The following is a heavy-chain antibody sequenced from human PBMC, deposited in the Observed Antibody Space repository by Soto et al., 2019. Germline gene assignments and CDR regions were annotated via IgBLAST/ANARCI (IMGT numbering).Heavy chain of an antibody. CDR3: ARLSFMVRGSVTARNDY. Sequence: QLQLQESGPGLVKPSETLSLTCTVSGGSISSSSYYWGWIRQPPGKGLEWIGSIYYSGSTYYNPSLKSRVTISVDTSKNQFSLKLSSVTAADTAVYYCARLSFMVRGSVTARNDYWGQGTLVTVSS. D-gene: IGHD3-10*01. CDR2: IYYSGST. V-gene: IGHV4-39*01. CDR1: GGSISSSSYY. J-gene: IGHJ4*02.